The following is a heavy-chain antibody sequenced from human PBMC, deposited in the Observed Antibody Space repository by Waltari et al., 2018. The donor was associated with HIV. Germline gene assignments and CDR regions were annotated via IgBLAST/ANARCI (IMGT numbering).Heavy chain of an antibody. CDR1: LFTFRSQA. CDR3: ARAHCSSTSCYYYGLDV. J-gene: IGHJ6*02. CDR2: IQSDGTNQ. Sequence: QVQLVESGGGVVQPGRSLRLSCAVSLFTFRSQAMHWVRQAPGKGLECVTVIQSDGTNQYYADSVKGRFTISRDNSKNTLYLQMNSLRAEDTAVYYCARAHCSSTSCYYYGLDVWGQGTTVTVSS. V-gene: IGHV3-30-3*02. D-gene: IGHD2-2*01.